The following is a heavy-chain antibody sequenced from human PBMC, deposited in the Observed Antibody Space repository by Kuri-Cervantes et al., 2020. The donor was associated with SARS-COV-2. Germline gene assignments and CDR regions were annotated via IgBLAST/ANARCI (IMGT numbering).Heavy chain of an antibody. V-gene: IGHV3-23*01. CDR2: ISGSGGST. CDR3: AKEGPTGYYDSSGYYYDYYYGMDV. D-gene: IGHD3-22*01. J-gene: IGHJ6*02. CDR1: GFTFSSYA. Sequence: GGSLRLSCAASGFTFSSYAMSWVRQAPGKGLEWVSTISGSGGSTYYADSVKGRFTISRDNSKNTLYLQMNSLRADDTAVYYCAKEGPTGYYDSSGYYYDYYYGMDVWGQGTTVTVSS.